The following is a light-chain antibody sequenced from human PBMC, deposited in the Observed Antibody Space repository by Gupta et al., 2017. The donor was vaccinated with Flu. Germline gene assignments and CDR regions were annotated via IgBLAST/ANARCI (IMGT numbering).Light chain of an antibody. CDR2: LAS. Sequence: GDRVTITCRTSQDIGKDLGWYQQKTGKAPKRLIYLASNWQNGAPSRFSGSGSGTEFTLTISSLRPEDFANYYCLQHNSYPLTFGQGTMVDIK. CDR3: LQHNSYPLT. V-gene: IGKV1-17*01. J-gene: IGKJ1*01. CDR1: QDIGKD.